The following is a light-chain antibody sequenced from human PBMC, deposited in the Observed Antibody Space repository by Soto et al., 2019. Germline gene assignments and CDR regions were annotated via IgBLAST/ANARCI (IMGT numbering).Light chain of an antibody. CDR2: DAS. J-gene: IGKJ2*01. CDR1: QSISSW. V-gene: IGKV1-5*01. CDR3: QQYNNFYT. Sequence: IQMTQSPSTLSASVGDRVTITCRASQSISSWLAWYQQKPGKAPKLLIYDASSLESGVPSRFSGSGSGTEFTLTISSLQPDDFATYYCQQYNNFYTFGQGTKLEIK.